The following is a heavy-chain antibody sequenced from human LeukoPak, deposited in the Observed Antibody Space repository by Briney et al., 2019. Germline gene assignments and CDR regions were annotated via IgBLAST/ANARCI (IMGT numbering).Heavy chain of an antibody. V-gene: IGHV3-21*01. Sequence: GGSLRLSCAASGFTFSSYSMNWVRQAPGKGLEWVSSISSSSSYIYYADSVKGRFTISRDNSKNTLYLQMNSLRAEDTAVYYCASPRRDSSSWSTYHHDAFDIWGQGTMVTVSS. CDR1: GFTFSSYS. CDR3: ASPRRDSSSWSTYHHDAFDI. J-gene: IGHJ3*02. CDR2: ISSSSSYI. D-gene: IGHD6-13*01.